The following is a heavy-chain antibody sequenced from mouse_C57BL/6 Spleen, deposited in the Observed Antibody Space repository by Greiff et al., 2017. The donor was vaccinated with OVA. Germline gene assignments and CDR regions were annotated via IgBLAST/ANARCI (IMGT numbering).Heavy chain of an antibody. Sequence: EVKLMESGGGLVKPGGSLKLSCAASGFTFSDYGMHWVRQAPEKGLEWVAYISSGSSTIYYADTVKGRFTISRDNAKNTLFLQMTSLRSEDTAMYYCASSYDWYFDVWGTGTTVTVSS. J-gene: IGHJ1*03. CDR1: GFTFSDYG. D-gene: IGHD1-1*01. V-gene: IGHV5-17*01. CDR2: ISSGSSTI. CDR3: ASSYDWYFDV.